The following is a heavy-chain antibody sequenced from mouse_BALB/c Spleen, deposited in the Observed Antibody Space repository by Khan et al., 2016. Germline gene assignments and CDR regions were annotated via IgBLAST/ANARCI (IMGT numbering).Heavy chain of an antibody. CDR3: ASHLTVSFAV. V-gene: IGHV5-6*01. D-gene: IGHD4-1*01. CDR2: ISSDGDYT. J-gene: IGHJ3*01. Sequence: EVELVESGGDLVKPGGSLTLSGAASGLSFSRYSMSWFRRTPTRSLQGVATISSDGDYTNYPDTVTERFTISRYNAKNTLYLQMSILQSEDTAMYYSASHLTVSFAVWGPGTLVTVSA. CDR1: GLSFSRYS.